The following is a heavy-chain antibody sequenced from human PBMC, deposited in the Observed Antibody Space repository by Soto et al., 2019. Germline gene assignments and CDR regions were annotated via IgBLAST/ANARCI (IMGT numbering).Heavy chain of an antibody. D-gene: IGHD6-13*01. CDR2: IYWNDDK. J-gene: IGHJ5*02. Sequence: GSGPTLVNPTQTLTLTCTFSGFSLSTSGVGVGWIRQPPGKALEWLALIYWNDDKRYSPSLKSRLTITKDTSKNQVVLTMTNMDPVDTATYYCAHQPPHKQQLVLFLPNYNWFDPWGQGTLVTVSS. CDR1: GFSLSTSGVG. V-gene: IGHV2-5*01. CDR3: AHQPPHKQQLVLFLPNYNWFDP.